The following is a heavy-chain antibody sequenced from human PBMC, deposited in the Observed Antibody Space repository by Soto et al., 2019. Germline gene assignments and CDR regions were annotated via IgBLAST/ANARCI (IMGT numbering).Heavy chain of an antibody. CDR2: INPSGGST. D-gene: IGHD3-16*02. Sequence: ASVKVSCKASGYTFTSYYMHWVRQAPGQGLEWMGIINPSGGSTSYAQKFQGRVTMTRDTSTSTVYMELSSLRSEDTAVYYCARDSVSQFGGVIGYLYYPGQRTLVTGSS. J-gene: IGHJ4*02. CDR1: GYTFTSYY. V-gene: IGHV1-46*01. CDR3: ARDSVSQFGGVIGYLYY.